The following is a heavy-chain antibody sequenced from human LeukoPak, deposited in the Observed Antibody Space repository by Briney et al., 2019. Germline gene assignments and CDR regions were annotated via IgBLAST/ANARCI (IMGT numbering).Heavy chain of an antibody. Sequence: PGGSLRLSCAASGFTVSNNYMTWVRQAPGKGLEWVSVIYSGGYTSYADSVKGRFIISRDNSKNTVFLQMNTLRTEDTTVYFCAKDKPIDYWGQGTLVTVSS. V-gene: IGHV3-66*01. CDR1: GFTVSNNY. CDR3: AKDKPIDY. D-gene: IGHD1-14*01. CDR2: IYSGGYT. J-gene: IGHJ4*02.